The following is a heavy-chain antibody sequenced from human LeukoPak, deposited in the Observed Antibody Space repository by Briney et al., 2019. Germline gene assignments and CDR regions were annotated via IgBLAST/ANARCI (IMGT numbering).Heavy chain of an antibody. J-gene: IGHJ4*02. CDR3: TTGTGYCSSASCYPFDC. V-gene: IGHV3-15*01. CDR2: IKSNSDGGTA. Sequence: GGSLRLSCAASGFTFRNAWMTWVRQAPGKGLEWVGRIKSNSDGGTADYAAPVKGRFTISRDDSENTLYLQMNSLKTEDTAVYHCTTGTGYCSSASCYPFDCWGQGTLVTVSS. D-gene: IGHD2-2*01. CDR1: GFTFRNAW.